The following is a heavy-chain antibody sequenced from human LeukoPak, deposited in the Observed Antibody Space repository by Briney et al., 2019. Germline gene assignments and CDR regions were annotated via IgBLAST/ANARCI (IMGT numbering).Heavy chain of an antibody. Sequence: GGSLRLSCAASGFTFNIYWMSWVRQAPGKGLEGVANINQDGSDKYYVDSVKGRFTISRDNAKNSLYLQMNSLRAEDTAMYYCARRDGYNTFYFPYWGQGTLVTVSS. CDR2: INQDGSDK. CDR1: GFTFNIYW. J-gene: IGHJ4*02. V-gene: IGHV3-7*01. CDR3: ARRDGYNTFYFPY. D-gene: IGHD5-24*01.